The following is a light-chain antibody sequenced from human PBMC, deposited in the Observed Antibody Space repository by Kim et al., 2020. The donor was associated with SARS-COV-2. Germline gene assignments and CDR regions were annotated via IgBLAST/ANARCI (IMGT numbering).Light chain of an antibody. J-gene: IGLJ1*01. CDR3: NSRDSSGNHYV. CDR1: SLRTYY. Sequence: SSELTQDPAVSVALGQTVSFTCQGDSLRTYYAGWYQQKPGQAPVLVIYGKNNRPSGSPARFSGSSSGDTASFTITGAQAEDEADYYCNSRDSSGNHYVFGTGTKVTVL. CDR2: GKN. V-gene: IGLV3-19*01.